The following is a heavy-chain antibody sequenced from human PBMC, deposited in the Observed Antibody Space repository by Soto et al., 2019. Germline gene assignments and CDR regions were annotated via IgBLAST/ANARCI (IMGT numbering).Heavy chain of an antibody. D-gene: IGHD1-1*01. CDR3: AFRTTAGYYYGMDV. CDR1: GFNFRSYA. J-gene: IGHJ6*02. CDR2: ISSSSSTI. V-gene: IGHV3-48*02. Sequence: GGSLRLSCAASGFNFRSYAMSWVRQAPGKGLEWVSYISSSSSTIYYADSVKGRFTISRDNAKNSLYLQMNSLRDEDTAVYYCAFRTTAGYYYGMDVWGQGTTVTVSS.